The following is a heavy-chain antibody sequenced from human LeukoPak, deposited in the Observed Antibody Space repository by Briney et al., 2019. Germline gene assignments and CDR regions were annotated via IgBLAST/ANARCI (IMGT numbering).Heavy chain of an antibody. V-gene: IGHV3-7*01. Sequence: GGSLRLSCAASGFTFSSYSMSWVRQAPGKGLEWVANIKQDGSEKYYVDSVKGRFTISRDNAKNSLYLQMNSLRAEDTAVYYWARLTYSGGWFDPWGQGTLVTVSS. J-gene: IGHJ5*02. CDR2: IKQDGSEK. D-gene: IGHD5-18*01. CDR1: GFTFSSYS. CDR3: ARLTYSGGWFDP.